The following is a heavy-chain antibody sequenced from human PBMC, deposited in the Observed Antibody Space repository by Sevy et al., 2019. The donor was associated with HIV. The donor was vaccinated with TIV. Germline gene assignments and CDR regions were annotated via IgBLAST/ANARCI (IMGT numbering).Heavy chain of an antibody. CDR2: ISWNSGSI. CDR1: GFTFDDYA. D-gene: IGHD6-13*01. Sequence: GGSLRLSCAASGFTFDDYAMHWVRQAPGKGLEWVSGISWNSGSIGYADSVKGRFTISRDNAKNSLYLQMNSLRAEDTDLYYCANDTEQLVKGELDYWGQGTLVTVSS. J-gene: IGHJ4*02. V-gene: IGHV3-9*01. CDR3: ANDTEQLVKGELDY.